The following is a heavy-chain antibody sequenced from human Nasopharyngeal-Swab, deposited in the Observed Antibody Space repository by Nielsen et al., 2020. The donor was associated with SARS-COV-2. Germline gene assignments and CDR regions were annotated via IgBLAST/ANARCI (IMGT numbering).Heavy chain of an antibody. CDR1: GFTVSSNY. V-gene: IGHV3-66*01. CDR3: ARDLVAARLGLGDYYYYGMDV. D-gene: IGHD6-6*01. CDR2: IYSGGST. J-gene: IGHJ6*02. Sequence: GGSLRLSCAASGFTVSSNYMSWVRQAPGKGLEWVSVIYSGGSTYYADSVKGRFTISRDNSKNTLYLQMNSLRAEDTAAYYCARDLVAARLGLGDYYYYGMDVWGQGTTVTVSS.